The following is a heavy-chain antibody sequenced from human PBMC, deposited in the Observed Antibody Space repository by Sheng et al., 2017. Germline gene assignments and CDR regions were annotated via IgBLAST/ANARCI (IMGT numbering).Heavy chain of an antibody. CDR1: GGTFSSYA. V-gene: IGHV1-69*04. J-gene: IGHJ6*03. D-gene: IGHD6-6*01. CDR3: ARDLWGGAYSSSWGDYYYMDV. Sequence: QVQLVQSGAEVKKPGSSVKVSCKASGGTFSSYAISWVRQAPGQGLEWMGGIIPILGIANYAQKFQGRVTITADKSTSTAYMELSSLRSEDTAVYYCARDLWGGAYSSSWGDYYYMDVWGKGT. CDR2: IIPILGIA.